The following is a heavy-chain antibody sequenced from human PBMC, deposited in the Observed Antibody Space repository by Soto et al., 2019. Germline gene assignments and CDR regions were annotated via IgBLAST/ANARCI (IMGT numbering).Heavy chain of an antibody. Sequence: QVQLQESGPGLVKPSQTLSLTCTVSGGSISSGGYYWSWIRQHPGKGLEWIGYIYYSGSTYYNPSLKSRVTISVDTSKNQFSLKLSSVTAADTAVYYCARNVAASGNYYGMDVWGQGTTVTVSS. CDR2: IYYSGST. J-gene: IGHJ6*02. CDR1: GGSISSGGYY. CDR3: ARNVAASGNYYGMDV. V-gene: IGHV4-31*03. D-gene: IGHD6-13*01.